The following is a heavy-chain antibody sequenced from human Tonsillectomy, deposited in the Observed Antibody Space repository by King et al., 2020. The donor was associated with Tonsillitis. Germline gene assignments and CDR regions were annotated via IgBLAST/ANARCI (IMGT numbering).Heavy chain of an antibody. CDR1: GDSIRSDDYY. V-gene: IGHV4-30-4*01. CDR2: IYYSGRT. Sequence: VQLQESGPRLVKPSQTLSLTCTVSGDSIRSDDYYWSWIRQPPGKGLEWIGYIYYSGRTYYNPSLKSRVSISMDTSKNQFSLNLSSVTAADTAVYYCSIPPYIWGQGTMVTVSS. CDR3: SIPPYI. J-gene: IGHJ3*02.